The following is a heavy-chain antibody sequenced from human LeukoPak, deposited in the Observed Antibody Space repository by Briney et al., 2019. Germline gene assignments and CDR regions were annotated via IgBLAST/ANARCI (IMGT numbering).Heavy chain of an antibody. CDR3: ARDYGGWYVY. CDR2: IYYSGST. V-gene: IGHV4-59*12. Sequence: SETLSLTCTVSGGSISSYYWSWIRQPPGKGLEWIGYIYYSGSTNYNPSLKSRVTMSVDTSKNQFSLKLSSVTAADTAVYYCARDYGGWYVYWGQGTLVTVSS. J-gene: IGHJ4*02. CDR1: GGSISSYY. D-gene: IGHD6-19*01.